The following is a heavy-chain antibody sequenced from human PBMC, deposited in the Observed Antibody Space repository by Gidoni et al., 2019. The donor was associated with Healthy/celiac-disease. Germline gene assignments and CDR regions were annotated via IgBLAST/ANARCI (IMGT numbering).Heavy chain of an antibody. CDR2: IYYSGST. Sequence: QVQLQESGPGLVKPSETLSLTCPVSGGSISSYYWSWIRQPPGKGLEWIGYIYYSGSTNYNPSLKSRVTISVDTSKNQFSLKLSSVTAADTAVYYCARVIGGSGSGAFDIWGQGTMVTVSS. J-gene: IGHJ3*02. CDR3: ARVIGGSGSGAFDI. CDR1: GGSISSYY. V-gene: IGHV4-59*01. D-gene: IGHD1-26*01.